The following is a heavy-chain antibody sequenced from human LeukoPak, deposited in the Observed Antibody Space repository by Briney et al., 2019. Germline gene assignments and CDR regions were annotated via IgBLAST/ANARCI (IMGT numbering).Heavy chain of an antibody. Sequence: PSETLSLTCTVSGGSISSYYWSWIRQPPGKGLEWIGYIYYSESTHYNPSLKTRVTITVHTSKTQCSLKLSSVTAADTAVYYCARDGDGYDIWGQGTMVTVSS. V-gene: IGHV4-59*01. J-gene: IGHJ3*02. CDR2: IYYSEST. CDR3: ARDGDGYDI. D-gene: IGHD5-24*01. CDR1: GGSISSYY.